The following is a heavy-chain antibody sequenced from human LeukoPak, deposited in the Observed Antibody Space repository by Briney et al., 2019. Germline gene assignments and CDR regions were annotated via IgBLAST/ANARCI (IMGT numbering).Heavy chain of an antibody. CDR1: GGSISSSSYS. CDR3: ARGRYVSITIFGVPTRGKFDY. D-gene: IGHD3-3*01. V-gene: IGHV4-39*07. J-gene: IGHJ4*02. Sequence: SETLSLTCTVSGGSISSSSYSWGWIRQPPGKGLEWIGSIYYSGTTYYNPSLKSRVTISVDTSKNQFSLKLSSVTAADTAVYYCARGRYVSITIFGVPTRGKFDYWGQGTLVTVSS. CDR2: IYYSGTT.